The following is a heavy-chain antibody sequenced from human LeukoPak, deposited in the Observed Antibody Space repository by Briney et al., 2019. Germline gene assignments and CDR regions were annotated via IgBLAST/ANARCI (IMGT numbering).Heavy chain of an antibody. CDR2: INPSGGST. Sequence: GASVKVSCTASGYTFTSYYMHWVRQAPGQGLEWMGIINPSGGSTSYAQKFQGRVTMTRDTSTSTVYMELSSLRSEDTAVYYCARVRRYCSGGSCYPAHFDYWGQGTLVTVSS. CDR1: GYTFTSYY. CDR3: ARVRRYCSGGSCYPAHFDY. J-gene: IGHJ4*02. V-gene: IGHV1-46*01. D-gene: IGHD2-15*01.